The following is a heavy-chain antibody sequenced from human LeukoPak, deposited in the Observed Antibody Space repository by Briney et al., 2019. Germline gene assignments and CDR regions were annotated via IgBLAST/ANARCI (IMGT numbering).Heavy chain of an antibody. CDR1: RYTFTSYY. J-gene: IGHJ4*02. CDR3: ARPPAPSYFYDSSGYSPLNYFDY. V-gene: IGHV1-2*02. Sequence: ASVKVSCKASRYTFTSYYMHWVRQAPGQGLEWMGWINPNSGGTNYAQKFQGRVTMTRDTSISTAYMELSRLRSDDTAVYYCARPPAPSYFYDSSGYSPLNYFDYWGQGTLVTVSS. D-gene: IGHD3-22*01. CDR2: INPNSGGT.